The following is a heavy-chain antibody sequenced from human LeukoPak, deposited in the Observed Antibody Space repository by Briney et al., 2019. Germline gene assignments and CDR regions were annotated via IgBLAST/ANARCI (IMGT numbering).Heavy chain of an antibody. D-gene: IGHD3-22*01. CDR3: ARGRGYDSGTYNYAFSDY. J-gene: IGHJ4*02. CDR2: IYYNGNT. V-gene: IGHV4-39*01. CDR1: GGSISSSSYY. Sequence: SETLSLTCIVSGGSISSSSYYWGWIRQPPGKGLEWIGSIYYNGNTYYKTSLKSRVTISVDTSKNQFSLKLSSVTAADTAVYYCARGRGYDSGTYNYAFSDYWGQGTLVTVSS.